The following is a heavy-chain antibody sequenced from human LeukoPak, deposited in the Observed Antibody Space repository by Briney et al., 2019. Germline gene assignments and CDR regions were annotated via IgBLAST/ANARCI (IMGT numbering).Heavy chain of an antibody. CDR1: GYTFTGYY. J-gene: IGHJ4*02. CDR3: ARPKYSSGVWSYDY. CDR2: INPNSGGT. D-gene: IGHD6-19*01. V-gene: IGHV1-2*02. Sequence: ASVKVSCKASGYTFTGYYMHWVRQAPGQGLEWMGWINPNSGGTNYAQKFQGRVTMTRDTSISTAYMELSRLRSDDTAVYYCARPKYSSGVWSYDYWGQGTVVTVSS.